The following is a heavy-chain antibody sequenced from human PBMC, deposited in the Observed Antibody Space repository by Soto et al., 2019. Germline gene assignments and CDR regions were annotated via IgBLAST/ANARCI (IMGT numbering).Heavy chain of an antibody. J-gene: IGHJ4*02. CDR3: AAEIYSGGNCCSFDH. Sequence: QMQVVQSGPEVKKPGTSVKVSCKTSGFSFSNSAVQWVRQARGQRLEWIGWIIVASGRTNYLQDLQGRITITRDASTSTAYMELSSLRSEDTAVYYCAAEIYSGGNCCSFDHWGQGSLVTVSS. V-gene: IGHV1-58*01. CDR2: IIVASGRT. CDR1: GFSFSNSA. D-gene: IGHD2-21*02.